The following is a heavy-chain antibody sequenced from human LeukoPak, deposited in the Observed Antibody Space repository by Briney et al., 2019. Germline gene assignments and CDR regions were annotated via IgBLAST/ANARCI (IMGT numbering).Heavy chain of an antibody. CDR2: IKQDGSEK. Sequence: GGSLRLSCVASGFNYNTYWMSWVRQAPGKGLEWVANIKQDGSEKNYVDSVKGRFTISRDNAKNSLYLQMNSLRAEDTAIYYCTRDYRGTFDYWGQGTLVTVSS. V-gene: IGHV3-7*03. CDR3: TRDYRGTFDY. D-gene: IGHD1-26*01. J-gene: IGHJ4*02. CDR1: GFNYNTYW.